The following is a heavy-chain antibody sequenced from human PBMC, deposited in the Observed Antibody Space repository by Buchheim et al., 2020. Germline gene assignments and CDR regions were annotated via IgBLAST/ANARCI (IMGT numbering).Heavy chain of an antibody. D-gene: IGHD2-21*01. Sequence: EVQLVQSGAEVRKPGESLKISCKDTGYSFPSSWIGWVRQMPGKGLEWMGIIFPGDSDTRYSPSFEGHVSISADRSINTAYLQWSSLKASDTAMYYCARHLAVPGWDEGYYFDYWGQGTL. V-gene: IGHV5-51*01. CDR2: IFPGDSDT. CDR3: ARHLAVPGWDEGYYFDY. CDR1: GYSFPSSW. J-gene: IGHJ4*02.